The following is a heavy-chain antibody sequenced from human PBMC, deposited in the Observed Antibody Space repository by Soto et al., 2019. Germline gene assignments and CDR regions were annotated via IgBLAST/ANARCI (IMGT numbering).Heavy chain of an antibody. J-gene: IGHJ4*02. CDR2: ISYDGSNK. D-gene: IGHD4-4*01. CDR1: GFTFSSYG. V-gene: IGHV3-30*18. Sequence: GGSLRLSCAASGFTFSSYGMHWVRQAPGKGLEWVAVISYDGSNKYYADSVKGRFTISRDNSKNTLYLQMNSLRAEDTAVYYCAKVSSTVTPLDYWGQGTLVTVSS. CDR3: AKVSSTVTPLDY.